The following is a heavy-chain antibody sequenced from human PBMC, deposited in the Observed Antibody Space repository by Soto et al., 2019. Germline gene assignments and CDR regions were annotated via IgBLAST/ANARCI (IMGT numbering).Heavy chain of an antibody. CDR1: GFTFGAFA. D-gene: IGHD3-3*01. Sequence: EVQLLESGGGLVQPGGSLRLSCVASGFTFGAFAMSWVRQAPGKGLEWVSGIAISAVDSYTAPSVKGRFTTSRDDSKNTLYLQMQNLRAEDTAVYYCAKDQSARFLSCLFFDVWGPGNLVTVSS. CDR3: AKDQSARFLSCLFFDV. J-gene: IGHJ4*02. V-gene: IGHV3-23*01. CDR2: IAISAVDS.